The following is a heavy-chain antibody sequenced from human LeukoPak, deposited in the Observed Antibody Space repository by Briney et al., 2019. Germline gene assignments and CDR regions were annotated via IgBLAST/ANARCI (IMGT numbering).Heavy chain of an antibody. J-gene: IGHJ4*02. CDR2: IYHSGST. Sequence: PSETLSVTCAVSGGSISSGGYSWGWIRQPPGKGLEWIGYIYHSGSTYYNPSLKSRVTLSVDRSKNQFSLKLSSVTATDTAVYYCARESANYYGSGIGVWGQGTLVTVSS. V-gene: IGHV4-30-2*01. CDR1: GGSISSGGYS. CDR3: ARESANYYGSGIGV. D-gene: IGHD3-10*01.